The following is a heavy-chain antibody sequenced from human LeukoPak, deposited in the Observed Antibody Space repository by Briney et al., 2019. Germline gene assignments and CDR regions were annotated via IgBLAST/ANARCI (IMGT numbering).Heavy chain of an antibody. CDR2: IYCSGST. CDR3: ARDSLDIVVVPAAMDYYYYYMDV. Sequence: SETLSLTCTGSGGSNSSHYWSWIRQRPGKGLEWIGYIYCSGSTNYNPCLKSRVTISVHTSKNQFSLKLSSVTAADTAVYYCARDSLDIVVVPAAMDYYYYYMDVWGKGTTVTVSS. J-gene: IGHJ6*03. V-gene: IGHV4-59*11. CDR1: GGSNSSHY. D-gene: IGHD2-2*03.